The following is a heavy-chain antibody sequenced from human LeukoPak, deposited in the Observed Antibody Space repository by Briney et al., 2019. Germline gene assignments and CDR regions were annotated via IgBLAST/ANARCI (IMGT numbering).Heavy chain of an antibody. CDR1: GFIVSTKY. Sequence: GSLRLSCAASGFIVSTKYMSWVRQAPGKGLEWVSLIYSGGTTYYADSVKGRFTISRDNSKNTLYLQMNSLRPEDTAVYYCARGYDRSGFYWGQGTLVTVSS. CDR2: IYSGGTT. D-gene: IGHD3-22*01. J-gene: IGHJ4*02. V-gene: IGHV3-53*01. CDR3: ARGYDRSGFY.